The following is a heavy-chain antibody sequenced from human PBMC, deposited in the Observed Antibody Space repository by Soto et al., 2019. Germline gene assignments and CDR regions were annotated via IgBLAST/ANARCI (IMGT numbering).Heavy chain of an antibody. V-gene: IGHV3-23*01. J-gene: IGHJ1*01. CDR1: GFTFSNYG. CDR3: AKDSPVGVPLLRDLHD. CDR2: ISGSGGST. Sequence: GGSLRLSCAASGFTFSNYGMSWVRQAPGKGLEWVSVISGSGGSTYYADSVKGRFTLSRDNSKNTVYLQMNSLRAADTAVYYCAKDSPVGVPLLRDLHDWGQGTLVTVSS. D-gene: IGHD2-15*01.